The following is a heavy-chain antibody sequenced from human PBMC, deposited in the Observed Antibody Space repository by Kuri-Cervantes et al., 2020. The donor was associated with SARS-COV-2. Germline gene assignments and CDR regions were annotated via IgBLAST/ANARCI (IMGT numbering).Heavy chain of an antibody. CDR2: TSFDENNK. CDR1: GFAFRSYG. CDR3: AKNLWEWERCYFYGMDV. V-gene: IGHV3-30*18. J-gene: IGHJ6*02. D-gene: IGHD1-26*01. Sequence: GGSLRLSCAASGFAFRSYGMHWVRQAPGKGLEWVAVTSFDENNKRYADPVKGRFSISRDNSKNMLYLQMNSLKVEDTAVYYGAKNLWEWERCYFYGMDVWGQGTTVTVSS.